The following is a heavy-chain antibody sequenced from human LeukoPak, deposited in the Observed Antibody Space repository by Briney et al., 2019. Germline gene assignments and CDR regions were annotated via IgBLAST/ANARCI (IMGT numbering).Heavy chain of an antibody. CDR2: SRNKANSYTT. D-gene: IGHD1-26*01. J-gene: IGHJ4*02. CDR3: ASSPAGRYTFEY. Sequence: PGGSLRLSCAASGFTFNSYWMSWVRQAPGKGLEWVGRSRNKANSYTTEYAASVKGRFTVSRDDSNNSLYLQMNSLKTEDTAVYYCASSPAGRYTFEYWGQGTLVTVSS. V-gene: IGHV3-72*01. CDR1: GFTFNSYW.